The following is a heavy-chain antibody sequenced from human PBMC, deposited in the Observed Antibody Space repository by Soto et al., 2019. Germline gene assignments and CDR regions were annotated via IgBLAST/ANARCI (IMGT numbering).Heavy chain of an antibody. CDR1: GFVVNKRA. J-gene: IGHJ6*02. D-gene: IGHD2-15*01. CDR2: ISTGGDTT. CDR3: ATRRIGWFDPDRLSYYSGLDV. Sequence: EVQLLESGGDLVQPGGSLRLSCAVCGFVVNKRAMSWIRQAPGKGLEWVSSISTGGDTTYNADSVKGRFTISSDNAQNTLHLQLNSLRAEDTAVYYCATRRIGWFDPDRLSYYSGLDVWGQGTTVTVSS. V-gene: IGHV3-23*01.